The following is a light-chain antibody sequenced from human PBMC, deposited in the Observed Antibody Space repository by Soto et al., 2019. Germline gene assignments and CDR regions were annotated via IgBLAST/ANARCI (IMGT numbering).Light chain of an antibody. J-gene: IGLJ3*02. CDR1: DSDVGNYDL. CDR2: GVT. Sequence: QSALTQPASVSGSPGQSITVSCTGTDSDVGNYDLVSWYQQHPGQAPKVMIYGVTKRPSGVSNRFSGNRSGNTASLTISGLQAEDEAEYHCCSYAGENTWVFGGGTKVTV. V-gene: IGLV2-23*02. CDR3: CSYAGENTWV.